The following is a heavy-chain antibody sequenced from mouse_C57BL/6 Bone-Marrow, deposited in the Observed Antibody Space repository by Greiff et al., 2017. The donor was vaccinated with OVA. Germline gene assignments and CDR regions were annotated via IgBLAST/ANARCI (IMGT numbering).Heavy chain of an antibody. D-gene: IGHD1-1*01. Sequence: EVQLVESGPGLVKPSQSLSLPCSVTGYSITSGYYWNWIRQFPGNKLEWMGYISYDGSNNYNPSLKNRISITRDTSKNQFFLKLNSVTTEDTATYYCARKALYYGKRDWYFDVWGTGTTVTVSS. V-gene: IGHV3-6*01. CDR1: GYSITSGYY. J-gene: IGHJ1*03. CDR3: ARKALYYGKRDWYFDV. CDR2: ISYDGSN.